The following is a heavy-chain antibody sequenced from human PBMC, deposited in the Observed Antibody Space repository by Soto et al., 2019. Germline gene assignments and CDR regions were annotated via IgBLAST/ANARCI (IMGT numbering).Heavy chain of an antibody. D-gene: IGHD5-18*01. J-gene: IGHJ4*02. V-gene: IGHV1-2*02. Sequence: QVQLVQSGAEVKKPGASVKVSCKASGYTFTGYYMHWVRQAPGQGLEWMGWINPNSGGTNYAQKFQGRVTITRDTSIRTAYMELSRLRSDDTAVYYCARDRTTRGYSYQFEWWGQGTLVTVSS. CDR2: INPNSGGT. CDR3: ARDRTTRGYSYQFEW. CDR1: GYTFTGYY.